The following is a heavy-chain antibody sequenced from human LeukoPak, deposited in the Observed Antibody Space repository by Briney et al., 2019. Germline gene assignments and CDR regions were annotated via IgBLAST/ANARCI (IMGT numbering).Heavy chain of an antibody. Sequence: GGSLRLSCAASGFTFSSYSMNWVRQAPGKGLEWVSYISSSSSSIYYPDSVKGRFTISRDNAKNSLCLQMNSLRAEDTAVYYCARDFSFWGQGTLVTVSS. CDR2: ISSSSSSI. V-gene: IGHV3-48*04. CDR3: ARDFSF. J-gene: IGHJ4*02. CDR1: GFTFSSYS.